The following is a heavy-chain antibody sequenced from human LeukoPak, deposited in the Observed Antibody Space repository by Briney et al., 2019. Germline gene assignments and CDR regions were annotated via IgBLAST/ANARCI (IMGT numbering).Heavy chain of an antibody. CDR1: GFTFSSYW. CDR3: ARLNYCSSTSCSPMYYYYMDV. J-gene: IGHJ6*03. CDR2: INHSGST. Sequence: PGGSLRLSCAASGFTFSSYWMNWVRQAPGKGLEWIGEINHSGSTNYNPSLKSRVTISVDTSKNQFSLKLSSVTAADTAVYYCARLNYCSSTSCSPMYYYYMDVWGKGTTVTVSS. V-gene: IGHV4-34*01. D-gene: IGHD2-2*01.